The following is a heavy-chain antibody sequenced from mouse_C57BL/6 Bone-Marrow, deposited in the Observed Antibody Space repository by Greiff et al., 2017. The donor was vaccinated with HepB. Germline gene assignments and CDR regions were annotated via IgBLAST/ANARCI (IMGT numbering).Heavy chain of an antibody. CDR1: GYTFTSYW. Sequence: VHLVESGAELVRPGSSVKLSCKASGYTFTSYWMHWVKQRPIQGLEWIGNIDPSDSETHYNQKFKDKATLTVDKSSSTAYMQLSSLTSEDSAVYYCARGYDPAWFAYWGQGTRVTVSA. V-gene: IGHV1-52*01. CDR2: IDPSDSET. CDR3: ARGYDPAWFAY. D-gene: IGHD2-2*01. J-gene: IGHJ3*01.